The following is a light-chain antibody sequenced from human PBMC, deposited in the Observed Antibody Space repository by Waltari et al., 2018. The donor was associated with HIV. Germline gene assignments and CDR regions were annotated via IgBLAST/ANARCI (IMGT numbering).Light chain of an antibody. CDR1: SSDVGGYNY. CDR2: DIN. Sequence: QSALTQPASVSGSPGQSITISCTGTSSDVGGYNYVSWYQQHPGKAPKLMIYDINKRPSGVVNRFSGSKSGNTASLTISGVQAEDEADYYCCSHAGTTTLVFGGGTKLTVL. J-gene: IGLJ2*01. CDR3: CSHAGTTTLV. V-gene: IGLV2-23*02.